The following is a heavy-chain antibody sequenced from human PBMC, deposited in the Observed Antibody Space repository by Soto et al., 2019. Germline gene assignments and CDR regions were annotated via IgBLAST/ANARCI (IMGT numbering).Heavy chain of an antibody. CDR1: GGSISSGGYS. Sequence: SETLCVTCAVSGGSISSGGYSWSWIRQPPGKGLEWIGYIYYSGSTYYNPSLKSRVTISVDTSKNQFSLKLSSVTAADTAVYYCARPGNYGSASYLYYLDYWGQGTLVTVSS. CDR3: ARPGNYGSASYLYYLDY. V-gene: IGHV4-30-2*03. J-gene: IGHJ4*02. D-gene: IGHD3-10*01. CDR2: IYYSGST.